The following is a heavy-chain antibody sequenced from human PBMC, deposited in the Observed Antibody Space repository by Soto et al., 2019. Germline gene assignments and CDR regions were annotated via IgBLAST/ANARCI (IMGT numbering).Heavy chain of an antibody. CDR3: GRKNWNDGCYYYYYMDV. J-gene: IGHJ6*03. V-gene: IGHV3-23*01. Sequence: EVQLLESGGGLVQPGGSLRLSCAASGFTFSSYAMSWVRQAPGKGLEWVSAISGSGGSTYYADSVKGRFTISRDNSKNTLYLQMNSRRAEDTAVDYCGRKNWNDGCYYYYYMDVWGKGTTVTVSS. CDR2: ISGSGGST. CDR1: GFTFSSYA. D-gene: IGHD1-1*01.